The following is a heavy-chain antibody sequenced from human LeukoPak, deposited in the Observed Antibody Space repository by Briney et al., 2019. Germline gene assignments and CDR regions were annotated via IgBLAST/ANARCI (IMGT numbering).Heavy chain of an antibody. CDR2: ITSSSSYI. CDR1: GFTFSDHY. J-gene: IGHJ4*02. CDR3: ARSYSSSRGTFDY. V-gene: IGHV3-21*01. Sequence: GGSLRLSCAASGFTFSDHYMDWVRQAPGKGLEWVSSITSSSSYIYYADSVKGRFTISRDNAKNSLYLQMNSLRAEDTAVYYCARSYSSSRGTFDYWGQGTLVTVSS. D-gene: IGHD6-6*01.